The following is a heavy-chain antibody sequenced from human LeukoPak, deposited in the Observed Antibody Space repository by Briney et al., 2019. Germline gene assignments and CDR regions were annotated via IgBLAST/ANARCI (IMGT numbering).Heavy chain of an antibody. CDR2: ISSSGDTT. CDR1: GFTFRSYA. V-gene: IGHV3-48*03. J-gene: IGHJ3*02. D-gene: IGHD2/OR15-2a*01. Sequence: PGGSLRLSCAASGFTFRSYALNWVREAPGGGLVWVSYISSSGDTTYYADSVKGRFTISRDNAKNSLFLQMNSLRAEDTALYYCARDPEYEYAFDIWGQGTMVTVSS. CDR3: ARDPEYEYAFDI.